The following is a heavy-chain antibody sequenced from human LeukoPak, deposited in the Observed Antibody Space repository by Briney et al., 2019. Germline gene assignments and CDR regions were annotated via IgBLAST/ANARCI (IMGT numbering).Heavy chain of an antibody. CDR3: ARGGSYDFWSGYQN. J-gene: IGHJ4*02. CDR1: GYTFTSYG. D-gene: IGHD3-3*01. V-gene: IGHV1-18*01. Sequence: EASVTVSCKASGYTFTSYGISWVRQALGQGLEWMGWISAYNGNTDYAQNLQGRVTMTTDTSTSTVYMELRSLRSADTAVYYCARGGSYDFWSGYQNWGQGTLVTVSS. CDR2: ISAYNGNT.